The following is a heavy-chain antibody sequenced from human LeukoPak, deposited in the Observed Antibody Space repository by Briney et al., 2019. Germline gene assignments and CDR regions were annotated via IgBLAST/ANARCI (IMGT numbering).Heavy chain of an antibody. CDR3: AKSSLDLSFGVVIHRYYFDY. J-gene: IGHJ4*02. D-gene: IGHD3-3*01. Sequence: PGGSLRLSCAASGFTFSSYAMSWVRQAPGKGLEWVSAISGSGGSTYYADSVKGRFTISRDNSKKTLYLQMNSLRAEDTAVYYCAKSSLDLSFGVVIHRYYFDYWGQGTLVTVSS. CDR2: ISGSGGST. V-gene: IGHV3-23*01. CDR1: GFTFSSYA.